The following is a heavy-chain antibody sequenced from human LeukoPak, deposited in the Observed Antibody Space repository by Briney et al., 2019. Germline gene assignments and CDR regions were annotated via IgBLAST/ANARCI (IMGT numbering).Heavy chain of an antibody. CDR2: IYYSGST. D-gene: IGHD3-22*01. CDR1: GGSISSSSYY. V-gene: IGHV4-39*01. Sequence: SETLSLTCTVSGGSISSSSYYWGWIRQPPGKGLEWIGSIYYSGSTYYNSSLKSRVTISVDTSKNQFSLKLSSVTAADTAVYYCARVTYYYDSSGYRYYFDYWGQGTLVTVSS. J-gene: IGHJ4*02. CDR3: ARVTYYYDSSGYRYYFDY.